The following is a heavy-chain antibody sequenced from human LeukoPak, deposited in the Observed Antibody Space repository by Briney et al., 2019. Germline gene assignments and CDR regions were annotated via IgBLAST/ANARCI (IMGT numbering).Heavy chain of an antibody. CDR2: IYYSGST. CDR1: GCSISSGDYY. D-gene: IGHD5-12*01. CDR3: GRVLYSGYVID. Sequence: PSETLSLTCTVSGCSISSGDYYWSWIRQPPGKGLEWIGYIYYSGSTYYNPSLKSRLTISVDTSKNQFSLRLSSVTAADTAVYYCGRVLYSGYVIDWGQGTLVTVSS. J-gene: IGHJ4*02. V-gene: IGHV4-30-4*01.